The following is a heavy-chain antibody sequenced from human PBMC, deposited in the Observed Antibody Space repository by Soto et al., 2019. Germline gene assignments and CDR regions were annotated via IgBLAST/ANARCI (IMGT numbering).Heavy chain of an antibody. J-gene: IGHJ4*02. Sequence: MKCSFKTFVYTLTGYYMHWVRQAPLQVLEGIVWINPNTGGTNYAQNFQGRVTMTRDTSIRKDYMELSRVRYHDTAGYYCARVRFLAAAGQYFEYWGQGKLVTVSS. D-gene: IGHD6-13*01. V-gene: IGHV1-2*02. CDR1: VYTLTGYY. CDR2: INPNTGGT. CDR3: ARVRFLAAAGQYFEY.